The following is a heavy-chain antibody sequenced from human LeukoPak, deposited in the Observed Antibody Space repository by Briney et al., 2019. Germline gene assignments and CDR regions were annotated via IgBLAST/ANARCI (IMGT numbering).Heavy chain of an antibody. Sequence: GGSLRLSCAASGFTFSSYEMNWVRQAPGKGLEWVSYISSRGSTIYYADSVKGRFTISRDNAKNSLYLQMNSLRAEDTAVYYCARGGGELQCFDYWGQGTLVTVSS. CDR3: ARGGGELQCFDY. D-gene: IGHD1-7*01. CDR2: ISSRGSTI. V-gene: IGHV3-48*03. J-gene: IGHJ4*02. CDR1: GFTFSSYE.